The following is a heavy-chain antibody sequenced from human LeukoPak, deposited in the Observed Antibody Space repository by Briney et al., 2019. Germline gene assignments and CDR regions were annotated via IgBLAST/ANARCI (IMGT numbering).Heavy chain of an antibody. J-gene: IGHJ3*02. CDR3: ARARRDAFDI. V-gene: IGHV4-39*01. CDR1: GGSISSSSYY. Sequence: SEILSLTCTVSGGSISSSSYYWGWIRQPPGKGLEWIGSIYYSGSTYYNPSLKSRVTISVDTSKNQFSLKLSSVTAADTAVYYCARARRDAFDIWGQGTMVTVSS. CDR2: IYYSGST.